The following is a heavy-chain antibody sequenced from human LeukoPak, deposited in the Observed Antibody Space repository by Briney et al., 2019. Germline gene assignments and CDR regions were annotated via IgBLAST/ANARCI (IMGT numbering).Heavy chain of an antibody. CDR1: GYSISSGYY. D-gene: IGHD2-2*01. Sequence: SETLSLTCAASGYSISSGYYWGWIRQPPGKGLEWIGSIYHSGSTYYNPSLKSRVTISVDTSKNQFSLKLSSVTAADTAVYCCARAAYCSSTSCYYNWFDPWGQGTLVTVSS. CDR3: ARAAYCSSTSCYYNWFDP. CDR2: IYHSGST. V-gene: IGHV4-38-2*01. J-gene: IGHJ5*02.